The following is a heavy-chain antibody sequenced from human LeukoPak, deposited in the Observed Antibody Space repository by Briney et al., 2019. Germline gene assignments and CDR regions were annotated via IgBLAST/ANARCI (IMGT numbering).Heavy chain of an antibody. CDR3: ARRQTTVTSNWFDP. D-gene: IGHD4-17*01. Sequence: SETLSLTCAVYGGSFSGYYWSWIRQPPGKGLEWIGEINHSGSTNYNPSLKSRVIISVDTSKNQFSLKLSSVTAADTAVYYCARRQTTVTSNWFDPWGQGTLVTVSS. V-gene: IGHV4-34*01. CDR1: GGSFSGYY. CDR2: INHSGST. J-gene: IGHJ5*02.